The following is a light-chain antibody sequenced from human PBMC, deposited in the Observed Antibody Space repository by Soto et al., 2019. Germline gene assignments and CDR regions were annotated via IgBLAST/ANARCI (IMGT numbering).Light chain of an antibody. CDR1: KLGDKY. CDR3: QAWDSSVV. J-gene: IGLJ3*02. CDR2: QDT. V-gene: IGLV3-1*01. Sequence: SYELTQPPSVSVSPGQTANITCSGDKLGDKYACWYQQKPGQSPVLVIYQDTKRPSGIPERFSGSNSGNTATLTISGTQAMDEADYYCQAWDSSVVFGGGTQLTVL.